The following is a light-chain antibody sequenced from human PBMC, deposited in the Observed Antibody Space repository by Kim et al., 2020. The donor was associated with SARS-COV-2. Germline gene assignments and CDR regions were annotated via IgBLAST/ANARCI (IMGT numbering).Light chain of an antibody. CDR1: SGHSNFA. J-gene: IGLJ2*01. Sequence: QLVLTQSPSASASLGDSVKLTCTLSSGHSNFAIAWHQQLPGKGPRYLMKLNSDGSHSKGDGIPDRFSGPSSGAERYLTISSLQSEDEADYYCQTWGSGVHVVFGGGTQLTVL. V-gene: IGLV4-69*01. CDR2: LNSDGSH. CDR3: QTWGSGVHVV.